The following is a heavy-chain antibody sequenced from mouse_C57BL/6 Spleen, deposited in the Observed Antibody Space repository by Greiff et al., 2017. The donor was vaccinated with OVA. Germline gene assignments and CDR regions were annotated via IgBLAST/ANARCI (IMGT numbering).Heavy chain of an antibody. J-gene: IGHJ1*03. V-gene: IGHV3-1*01. D-gene: IGHD2-4*01. Sequence: VQLQQSGPGMVKPSQSLSLTCTVTGYSITSGYDWHWIRHFPGNKLEWMGYISYSGSTNYNPSLKSRISITHDTSKNHFFLKLNSVTTEDTATYYCARGPYDYDGYWYFDVWGTGTTVTVSS. CDR2: ISYSGST. CDR3: ARGPYDYDGYWYFDV. CDR1: GYSITSGYD.